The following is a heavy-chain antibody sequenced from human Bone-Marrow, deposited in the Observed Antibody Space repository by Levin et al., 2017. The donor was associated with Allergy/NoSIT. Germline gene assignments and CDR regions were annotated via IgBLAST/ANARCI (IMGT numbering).Heavy chain of an antibody. CDR3: ARPNSNLKYWDFDL. V-gene: IGHV5-51*01. CDR2: IYPGDSSDP. Sequence: GESLKISCEGSGYSFTNYWIAWVRQMPGKGLEWMGIIYPGDSSDPRYSPSFQGRVTISADKSISTAYLQWSSLQASDSAMYYCARPNSNLKYWDFDLWGRGTLVTVSS. D-gene: IGHD5-18*01. J-gene: IGHJ2*01. CDR1: GYSFTNYW.